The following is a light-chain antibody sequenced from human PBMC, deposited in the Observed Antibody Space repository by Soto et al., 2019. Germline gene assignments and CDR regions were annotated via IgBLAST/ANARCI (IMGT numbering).Light chain of an antibody. Sequence: EIVLTQSPATLSLSPGERATLSCRASQSVSSYLAWYQQKPGQAPRLLIYDASNRATGIPARCSGSGTGTDFTLTISSLEPEDFAVYYWQQRSNWPRVTFGPGTKVDIK. J-gene: IGKJ3*01. CDR2: DAS. CDR1: QSVSSY. V-gene: IGKV3-11*01. CDR3: QQRSNWPRVT.